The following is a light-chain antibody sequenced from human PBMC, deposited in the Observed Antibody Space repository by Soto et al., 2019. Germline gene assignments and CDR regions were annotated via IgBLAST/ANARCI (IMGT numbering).Light chain of an antibody. CDR2: EVT. Sequence: QSALTQPASVSGSPGQSITISCTGTSSDVGDYNYVSWYQQHPGKAPKLMIYEVTNRPSGVSTRFSGSKSGNTASLTISGLQAEDEADYYCTSYTSSTTRVFGSVTKVTVL. CDR3: TSYTSSTTRV. V-gene: IGLV2-14*01. CDR1: SSDVGDYNY. J-gene: IGLJ1*01.